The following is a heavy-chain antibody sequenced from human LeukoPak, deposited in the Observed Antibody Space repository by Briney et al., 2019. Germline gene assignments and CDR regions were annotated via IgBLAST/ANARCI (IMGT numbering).Heavy chain of an antibody. Sequence: SETLSLTCAVYGGSFSGYYWSWIRQPPGKGLEWIGEINHSGSTNYNPSLKSRVTISVDTSKNQFPLKLSSVTAADTAVYYCASPGYSYGYSLDYWGQGTLVTVSS. CDR3: ASPGYSYGYSLDY. V-gene: IGHV4-34*01. CDR1: GGSFSGYY. D-gene: IGHD5-18*01. CDR2: INHSGST. J-gene: IGHJ4*02.